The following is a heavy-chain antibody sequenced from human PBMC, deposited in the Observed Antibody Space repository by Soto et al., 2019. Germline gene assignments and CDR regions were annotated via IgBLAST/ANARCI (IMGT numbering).Heavy chain of an antibody. CDR1: GYTFTSYA. J-gene: IGHJ6*03. V-gene: IGHV1-3*01. Sequence: GASVKVSCKASGYTFTSYAMHWVRQAPGQRLEWKGWINAGNGNTKYSQKFQGRVTITRDTSASTAYMELSSLRSEDTAVYYCARDFGGYCSGGSCYFDYYYYYMDVWGKGTTVTVSS. CDR3: ARDFGGYCSGGSCYFDYYYYYMDV. D-gene: IGHD2-15*01. CDR2: INAGNGNT.